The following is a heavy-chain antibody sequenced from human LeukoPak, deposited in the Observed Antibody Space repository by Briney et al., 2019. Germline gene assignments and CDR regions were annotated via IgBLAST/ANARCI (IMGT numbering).Heavy chain of an antibody. CDR3: ARASSWTEDYYYYYYMDV. D-gene: IGHD6-13*01. Sequence: GSSVKVSCKASGGTFSSYAISWVRQAPGQGLEWMGGIIPIFGTANYAQKFQGIVTITTDESTSTAYMELSSLRSEDTAVYYCARASSWTEDYYYYYYMDVWGKGTTVTVSS. CDR2: IIPIFGTA. V-gene: IGHV1-69*05. J-gene: IGHJ6*03. CDR1: GGTFSSYA.